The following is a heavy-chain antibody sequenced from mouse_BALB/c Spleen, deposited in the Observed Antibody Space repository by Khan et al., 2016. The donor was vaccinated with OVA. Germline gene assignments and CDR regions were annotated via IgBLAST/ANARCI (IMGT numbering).Heavy chain of an antibody. D-gene: IGHD6-1*01. J-gene: IGHJ2*01. CDR1: GFNIKDYY. CDR2: IDPENGKT. Sequence: EVQLKQSGTELVRPGALVRLSCTASGFNIKDYYIHWVKQRPDQGLEWIGWIDPENGKTIYDPKFQGKASITADTSSTTVYLQLSSLTSEDTAVYYCARYSLLYFDYWGQGTTLTVSS. V-gene: IGHV14-1*02. CDR3: ARYSLLYFDY.